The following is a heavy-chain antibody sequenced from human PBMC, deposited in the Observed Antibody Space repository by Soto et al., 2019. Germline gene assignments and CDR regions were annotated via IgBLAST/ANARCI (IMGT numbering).Heavy chain of an antibody. J-gene: IGHJ6*02. CDR3: ARSRRLLWFGELYYYYYGMDV. CDR2: INHSGST. V-gene: IGHV4-34*01. Sequence: SETLSLTCAVYGGSFSGYYWSWILQPPGKGLEWIGEINHSGSTNYNPSLKSRVTISVDTSKNQFSLKLSSVTAADTAVYYCARSRRLLWFGELYYYYYGMDVWGQGTTVTVS. D-gene: IGHD3-10*01. CDR1: GGSFSGYY.